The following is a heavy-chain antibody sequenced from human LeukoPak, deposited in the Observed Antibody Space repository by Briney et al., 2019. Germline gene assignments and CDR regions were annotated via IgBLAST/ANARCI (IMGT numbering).Heavy chain of an antibody. CDR2: ISGGNRYI. J-gene: IGHJ4*02. CDR3: ARGSNSGWSPFDY. D-gene: IGHD6-19*01. CDR1: GFTFSSYS. V-gene: IGHV3-21*01. Sequence: GGSLRLSCAASGFTFSSYSMNWVRQAPGKGLEWVSSISGGNRYIYYTDSVKGRFTVSRDNANNSLYLQMNSLRAEDTAVYYCARGSNSGWSPFDYWGQGTLVTVS.